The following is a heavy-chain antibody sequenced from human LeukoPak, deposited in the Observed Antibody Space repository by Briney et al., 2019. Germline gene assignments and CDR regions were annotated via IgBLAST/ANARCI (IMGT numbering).Heavy chain of an antibody. CDR1: GYTFTSYY. D-gene: IGHD5-24*01. J-gene: IGHJ3*01. CDR3: ARENVEMATGNAFDV. V-gene: IGHV1-46*01. CDR2: INPSGGST. Sequence: ASVKVSCKASGYTFTSYYMHWGRQAPGQGLEWRGIINPSGGSTSYAQKFQGRVTMTRDTSTSTVYMELSSLRSEDTAVYYCARENVEMATGNAFDVWGQGTMVTVSS.